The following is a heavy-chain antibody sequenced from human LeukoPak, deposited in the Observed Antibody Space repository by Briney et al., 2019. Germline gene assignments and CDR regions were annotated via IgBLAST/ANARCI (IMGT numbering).Heavy chain of an antibody. D-gene: IGHD1-26*01. Sequence: PSETLSLTCAVSGGSISTNNWWTWVRQPPGKGLEWIGEIHHSGSTDYNPSLKSRVTISPDKSKNQFSLTLTSVPAADTAVYFCARAPLSGTYYTDAFDIWGQGTMVTVSS. J-gene: IGHJ3*02. CDR2: IHHSGST. CDR1: GGSISTNNW. V-gene: IGHV4-4*02. CDR3: ARAPLSGTYYTDAFDI.